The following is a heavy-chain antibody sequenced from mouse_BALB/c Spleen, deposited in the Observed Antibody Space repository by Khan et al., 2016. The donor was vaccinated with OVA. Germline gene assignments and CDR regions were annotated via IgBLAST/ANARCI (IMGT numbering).Heavy chain of an antibody. V-gene: IGHV1S81*02. CDR1: GYTFTSYW. Sequence: QVQLQQSGAELVKAGASVKMSCKASGYTFTSYWMHWVKQRLGQGLEWFAETNPTNGRTYYNEKFKSKATLTVDKSSSTAYMLLSGPTFEDSAVYYCARIKNIVATNFDYWGQGTTLTVSS. D-gene: IGHD1-1*01. CDR2: TNPTNGRT. CDR3: ARIKNIVATNFDY. J-gene: IGHJ2*01.